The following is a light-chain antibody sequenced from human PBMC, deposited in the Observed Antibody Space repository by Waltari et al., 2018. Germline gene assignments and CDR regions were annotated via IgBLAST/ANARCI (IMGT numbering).Light chain of an antibody. V-gene: IGKV1-39*01. CDR3: QQSYSTPLYT. Sequence: DIQMTQSPSSLSASGGDRVTITCRASQSIKNNLNWYQQRPGKDPKLLIYAASNLQRGVPSTFSGSGSGTDFTLTISNLQHEDFATYYCQQSYSTPLYTFGQGTKLEIK. CDR2: AAS. CDR1: QSIKNN. J-gene: IGKJ2*01.